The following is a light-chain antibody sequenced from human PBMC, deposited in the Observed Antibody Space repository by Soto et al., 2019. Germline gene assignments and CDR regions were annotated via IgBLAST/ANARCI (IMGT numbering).Light chain of an antibody. CDR1: QSISSW. CDR3: QHYNSYSEA. CDR2: DAS. Sequence: DVQMTQYPSNLSASVGDRVTITCRASQSISSWLAWYQQKPGNAPKLLIYDASSLESGVPSRFSGSGSGTEFTLTISSLQPDDFATYYCQHYNSYSEAFGQGTKVDIK. V-gene: IGKV1-5*01. J-gene: IGKJ1*01.